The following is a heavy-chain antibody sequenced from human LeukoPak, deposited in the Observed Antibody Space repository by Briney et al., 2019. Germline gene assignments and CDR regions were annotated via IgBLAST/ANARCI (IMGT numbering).Heavy chain of an antibody. CDR2: INPNSGGT. D-gene: IGHD3-22*01. J-gene: IGHJ6*03. CDR1: GYTFTRYY. Sequence: ASVKVSCKASGYTFTRYYMHWVRQAPGQGLEWMGWINPNSGGTNYAQKFQGRVTMTRDTSISTAYMELSRLRSDDTAVYYCARGAADDSSGYYYHYHYYMDVWGKGTTVTVSS. V-gene: IGHV1-2*02. CDR3: ARGAADDSSGYYYHYHYYMDV.